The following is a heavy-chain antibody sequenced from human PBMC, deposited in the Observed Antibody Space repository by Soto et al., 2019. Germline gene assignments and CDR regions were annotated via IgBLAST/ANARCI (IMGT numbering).Heavy chain of an antibody. CDR1: GGTFSSYA. CDR2: IIPIFGTA. Sequence: QVQLVQSGAEVKKPGSSVKVSCKASGGTFSSYAISWVRQAPGQGLEWMGGIIPIFGTANYAQKFQGRVTITADKSTSTAYMELSSLRSEDTAVYYCARGRKRITMMVDAFDIWGQGTMVTVSS. D-gene: IGHD3-22*01. J-gene: IGHJ3*02. V-gene: IGHV1-69*06. CDR3: ARGRKRITMMVDAFDI.